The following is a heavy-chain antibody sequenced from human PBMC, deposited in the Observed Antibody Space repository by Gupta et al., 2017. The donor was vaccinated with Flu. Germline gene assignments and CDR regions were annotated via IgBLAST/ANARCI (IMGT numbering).Heavy chain of an antibody. J-gene: IGHJ6*02. CDR1: GYTFTSYG. CDR3: ARDVGTGTTHYYYYYGMDV. D-gene: IGHD1-7*01. CDR2: ISAYNGNT. V-gene: IGHV1-18*01. Sequence: QVQLVQSGAEVKTPGASVKVSCKASGYTFTSYGISWVRQATGQGLEWMGWISAYNGNTNYAQKLQGRVTMTTDTSTSTAYMELRSLRSDDTAVYYCARDVGTGTTHYYYYYGMDVWGQGTTVTVSS.